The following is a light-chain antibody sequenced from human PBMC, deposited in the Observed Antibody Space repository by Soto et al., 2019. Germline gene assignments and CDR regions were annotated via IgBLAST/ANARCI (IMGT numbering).Light chain of an antibody. Sequence: EIVMTPSPATLSVSPGERATLSCRASQSVSSYLAWYQQKPGQAPRLLIYDASKRATGIPARFSGSGFGTDYTLTISRLEPEDFAVYYCQQYGSSPRTFGQGTKVDIK. V-gene: IGKV3-20*01. CDR2: DAS. CDR1: QSVSSY. CDR3: QQYGSSPRT. J-gene: IGKJ1*01.